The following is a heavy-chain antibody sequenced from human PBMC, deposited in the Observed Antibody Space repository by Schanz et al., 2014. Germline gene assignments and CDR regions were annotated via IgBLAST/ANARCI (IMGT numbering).Heavy chain of an antibody. D-gene: IGHD3-3*02. CDR3: ARENKDYDSILNKFFHYGLDL. V-gene: IGHV1-2*06. J-gene: IGHJ6*02. Sequence: QVQLVQSGAEVKKPGASVKVSCKASGYTFSDYYLHWVRQAPGQGLEWMGRINPNSGDTDSAQKFQGRVTMTRDTSIGAAYMELSRLTSGDTAVYYCARENKDYDSILNKFFHYGLDLWGQGTTVTVSS. CDR1: GYTFSDYY. CDR2: INPNSGDT.